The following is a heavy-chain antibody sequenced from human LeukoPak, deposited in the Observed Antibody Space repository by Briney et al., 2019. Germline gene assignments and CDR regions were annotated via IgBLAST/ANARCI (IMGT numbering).Heavy chain of an antibody. V-gene: IGHV1-24*01. CDR3: ATGFITMVRGVSFDY. J-gene: IGHJ4*02. CDR1: GYTFTELS. CDR2: FDPEDGET. D-gene: IGHD3-10*01. Sequence: ASVKVSCKVSGYTFTELSMHWVRQAPGKGLEWMGGFDPEDGETIYAQKFQGRVTMTEDTSTDTAYMELSSLRSEDMAVYYCATGFITMVRGVSFDYWGQGTLVTVSS.